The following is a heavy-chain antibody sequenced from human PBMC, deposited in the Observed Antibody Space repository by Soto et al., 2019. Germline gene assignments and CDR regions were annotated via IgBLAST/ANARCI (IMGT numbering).Heavy chain of an antibody. CDR3: AKDQEWLVLNWFDP. Sequence: PGGSLRLSCAASGFTFSIYAMNWVRQAPGKGLEWVAAISGSGGSTYYADSVKGRFTISRDNSKNTLYLQMNSLRAEDTAVYYCAKDQEWLVLNWFDPWGQGTLVTVSS. V-gene: IGHV3-23*01. D-gene: IGHD6-19*01. CDR1: GFTFSIYA. J-gene: IGHJ5*02. CDR2: ISGSGGST.